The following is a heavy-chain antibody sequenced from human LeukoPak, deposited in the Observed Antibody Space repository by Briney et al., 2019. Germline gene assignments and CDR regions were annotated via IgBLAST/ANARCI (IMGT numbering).Heavy chain of an antibody. Sequence: SETLSLTCAVSGGSISSSSYYWGWIRQPPGKGLEWIGSIYYGGTTYYNPSLKSRVTISVDTSKNQFSLKLSSVTAADTAVYYCARESLTVVRGVIMRRFDPWGQGTLVTVSS. CDR1: GGSISSSSYY. CDR3: ARESLTVVRGVIMRRFDP. CDR2: IYYGGTT. D-gene: IGHD3-10*01. J-gene: IGHJ5*02. V-gene: IGHV4-39*07.